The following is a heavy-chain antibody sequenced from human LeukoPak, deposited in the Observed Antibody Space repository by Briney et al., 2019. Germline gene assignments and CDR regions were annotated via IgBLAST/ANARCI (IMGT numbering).Heavy chain of an antibody. J-gene: IGHJ4*02. V-gene: IGHV4-59*01. CDR2: IYYSGST. CDR3: ARGGWLVRRFGY. Sequence: PSETLSLTCTVSGGSISSYYWSWIRQPPGKGLEWIGYIYYSGSTNYNPSLKSRVTISVDTSKNQFSLKLSSVTAADTAVYYCARGGWLVRRFGYWGQGTLVTVSS. CDR1: GGSISSYY. D-gene: IGHD6-19*01.